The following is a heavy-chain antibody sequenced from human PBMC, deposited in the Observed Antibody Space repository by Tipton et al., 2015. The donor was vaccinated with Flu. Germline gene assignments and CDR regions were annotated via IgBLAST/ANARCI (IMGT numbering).Heavy chain of an antibody. CDR3: AKDTSSLYYASWSYDY. D-gene: IGHD3-10*01. Sequence: SLRLSCAASGFTFDDYAMHWVRQASGKGLEWVSGISWNSGSIGYADSVKGRFTISRDNAKNSLYLQMNSLRAEDTAAYYSAKDTSSLYYASWSYDYWGQGTLITVSS. V-gene: IGHV3-9*01. CDR2: ISWNSGSI. J-gene: IGHJ4*02. CDR1: GFTFDDYA.